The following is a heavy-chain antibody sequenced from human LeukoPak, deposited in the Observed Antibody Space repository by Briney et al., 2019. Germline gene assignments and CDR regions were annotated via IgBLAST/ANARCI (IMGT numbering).Heavy chain of an antibody. Sequence: PGGSLRLSCAASGFTFSSYSMSWVRQAPGKGLEWVSSISSSSSYIYYADSVKGRFTISRDNAKNSLYLQMNSLRAEDTAVYYCARGFLYDSSAYHAYAFDIWGQGTMVTVSS. CDR3: ARGFLYDSSAYHAYAFDI. CDR2: ISSSSSYI. J-gene: IGHJ3*02. CDR1: GFTFSSYS. D-gene: IGHD3-22*01. V-gene: IGHV3-21*01.